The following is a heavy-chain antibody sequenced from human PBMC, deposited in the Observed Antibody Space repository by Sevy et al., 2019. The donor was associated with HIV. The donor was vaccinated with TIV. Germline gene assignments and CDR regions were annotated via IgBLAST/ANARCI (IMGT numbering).Heavy chain of an antibody. D-gene: IGHD3-10*01. J-gene: IGHJ4*02. Sequence: GGSLRLSCAASGFTFSSYAMSWVRQAPGKGLEWVSSISTTGDNTYYAYSVKGRFTISRDNSKNTLYLQMNSLRAEDTALYYCAKNRGGSGSYYCDYWGQGTLVTVSS. CDR1: GFTFSSYA. CDR2: ISTTGDNT. V-gene: IGHV3-23*01. CDR3: AKNRGGSGSYYCDY.